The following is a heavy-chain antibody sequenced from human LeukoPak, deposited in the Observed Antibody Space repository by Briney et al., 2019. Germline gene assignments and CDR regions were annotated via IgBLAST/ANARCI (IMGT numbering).Heavy chain of an antibody. Sequence: ASVKVSCKASGYTFTSYYMHWVRQAPGQGLEWMGIINPSGGSTSYAQKFQGRVTMTRDTSTSTVYMELSSLRSEDTAVYYCARREYSSSWSVVVVAVADYWGQGTLVTVSS. V-gene: IGHV1-46*01. CDR3: ARREYSSSWSVVVVAVADY. D-gene: IGHD2-15*01. CDR1: GYTFTSYY. J-gene: IGHJ4*02. CDR2: INPSGGST.